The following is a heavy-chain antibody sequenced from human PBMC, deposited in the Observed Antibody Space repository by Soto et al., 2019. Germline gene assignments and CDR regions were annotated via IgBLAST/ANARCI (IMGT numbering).Heavy chain of an antibody. J-gene: IGHJ3*02. CDR3: AIIDYAAGSSAFDI. V-gene: IGHV5-10-1*01. D-gene: IGHD2-2*01. CDR1: GYGFTSYW. Sequence: PGESLKISCKGSGYGFTSYWISWVRQMPGKGLEWMGRIDPSDSYTNYSPSFQGHVTISADKSISTAYLQWSSLKASDTAMYYCAIIDYAAGSSAFDIWGQGTMVTVSS. CDR2: IDPSDSYT.